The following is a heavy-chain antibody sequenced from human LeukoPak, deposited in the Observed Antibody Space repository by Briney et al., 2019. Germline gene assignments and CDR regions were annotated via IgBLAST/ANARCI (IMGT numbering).Heavy chain of an antibody. D-gene: IGHD1-14*01. CDR3: ARDAGANCFDP. Sequence: GASVKFSCKASGYTFSTYGISWVRQAPGQGLEWMGWISAYNGNTNYGQKFQGRVTMTTDTSTSTAYMEMRTLSDEDSCAYYCARDAGANCFDPWGQGTLVTVSS. J-gene: IGHJ5*02. CDR2: ISAYNGNT. V-gene: IGHV1-18*01. CDR1: GYTFSTYG.